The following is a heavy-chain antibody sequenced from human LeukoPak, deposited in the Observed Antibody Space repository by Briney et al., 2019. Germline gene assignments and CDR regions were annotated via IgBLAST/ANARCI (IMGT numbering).Heavy chain of an antibody. CDR1: GGSFSGYY. J-gene: IGHJ4*02. CDR3: ARLSGSYYEFDY. CDR2: INHSGST. D-gene: IGHD1-26*01. Sequence: SSETLSLTCAVYGGSFSGYYWSWIRQPPGKGLEWIGEINHSGSTNYNPSLKSRVTISVDTSKNQFSLKLSSVTAADTAVYYCARLSGSYYEFDYWGQGTLVTVSS. V-gene: IGHV4-34*01.